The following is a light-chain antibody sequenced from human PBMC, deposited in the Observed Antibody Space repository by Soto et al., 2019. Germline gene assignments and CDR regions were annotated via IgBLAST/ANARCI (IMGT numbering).Light chain of an antibody. J-gene: IGKJ1*01. Sequence: AQSPAALSVSPGESSTLSFRASQSVSNNLTWYQQKPGQPPRLLIYGASTRATGVPGRFSGSGSGTEFTLTLSSLQSEDFAVYYCQPYNDWWTWGQGTKVDIK. CDR3: QPYNDWWT. V-gene: IGKV3-15*01. CDR1: QSVSNN. CDR2: GAS.